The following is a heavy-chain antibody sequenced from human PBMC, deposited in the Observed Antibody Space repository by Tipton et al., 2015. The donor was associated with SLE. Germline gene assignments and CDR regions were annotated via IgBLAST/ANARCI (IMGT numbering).Heavy chain of an antibody. CDR1: GGSISSGYY. Sequence: TLSLTCTVSGGSISSGYYWGWIRQPPGKGLEWIGSIYHSGSTYYNPSLKSRVTISVDTSNNQFSLKLSSVTAADTAVYYCAGDAGVWQQLHWYFDLWGRGTLVTVSS. D-gene: IGHD6-13*01. V-gene: IGHV4-38-2*02. J-gene: IGHJ2*01. CDR3: AGDAGVWQQLHWYFDL. CDR2: IYHSGST.